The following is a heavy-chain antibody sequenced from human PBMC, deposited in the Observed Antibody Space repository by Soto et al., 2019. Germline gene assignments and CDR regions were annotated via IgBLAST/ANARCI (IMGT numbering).Heavy chain of an antibody. D-gene: IGHD6-13*01. Sequence: GGSLRLSCAASGFIVSRNFMNWVRQAPGKGLEWVSIIYSDGSTYYADSVKGRFTISRDNSKNTLYLQMSNLRAEDTAVYYCARVGGIAAAGTIHYWGPGTLVTVSS. CDR3: ARVGGIAAAGTIHY. V-gene: IGHV3-53*01. CDR2: IYSDGST. J-gene: IGHJ4*02. CDR1: GFIVSRNF.